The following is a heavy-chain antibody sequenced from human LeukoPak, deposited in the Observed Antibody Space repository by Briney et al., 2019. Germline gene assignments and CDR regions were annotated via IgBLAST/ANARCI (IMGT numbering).Heavy chain of an antibody. CDR1: GGSISSSSDY. J-gene: IGHJ5*02. CDR3: ARVRITGTNNWFDP. D-gene: IGHD1-20*01. CDR2: IYYSGST. Sequence: SETLSLTSTVSGGSISSSSDYWGWIRQPPGKGLEWIGSIYYSGSTYYNPSLKSRVTISVDTSKNQFSLKLSSVTAADTAVYYCARVRITGTNNWFDPWGQGTLVTVSS. V-gene: IGHV4-39*07.